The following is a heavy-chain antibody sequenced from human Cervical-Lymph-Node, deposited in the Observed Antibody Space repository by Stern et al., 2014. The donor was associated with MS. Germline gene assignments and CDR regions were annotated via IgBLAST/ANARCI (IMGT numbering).Heavy chain of an antibody. V-gene: IGHV1-46*01. J-gene: IGHJ4*02. Sequence: VQLVQSGAEVKRPGASVKVSCKTSGYTFTNSYIHWMRLVPGQGLEWMGVIYPRYHTTNYAQRFQGRVTMTRDTSTSTVYMELSSLISEDTAVYYCARDGGHWDFDYWGQGTLVTVSS. CDR3: ARDGGHWDFDY. D-gene: IGHD2-15*01. CDR2: IYPRYHTT. CDR1: GYTFTNSY.